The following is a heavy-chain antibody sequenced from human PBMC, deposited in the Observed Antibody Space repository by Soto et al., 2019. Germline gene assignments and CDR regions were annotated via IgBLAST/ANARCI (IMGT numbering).Heavy chain of an antibody. CDR3: ARVGTCSSISCSFDY. CDR1: GGSISNYY. J-gene: IGHJ4*02. Sequence: SETLSLTCTVSGGSISNYYWSWIRQPPGKGLECIGYIYYSGTTNYNPSLNSRVTISVDTSKNQFSLKLSSATAADTAMYYCARVGTCSSISCSFDYWGQGTLVTVSS. D-gene: IGHD2-2*01. CDR2: IYYSGTT. V-gene: IGHV4-59*01.